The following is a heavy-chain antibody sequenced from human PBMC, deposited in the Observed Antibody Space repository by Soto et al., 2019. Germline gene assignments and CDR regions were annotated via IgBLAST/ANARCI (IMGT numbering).Heavy chain of an antibody. V-gene: IGHV1-18*04. D-gene: IGHD4-17*01. Sequence: SAKVSCKTSPATFTGDTINWVRQAPGQGLEWLGWISSLNGNTYYARDFQGRLTMTTNTSATTAYMELRSLRSDDTAVYFCARGTVTSGRWFGPWGQGTLVTVS. CDR1: PATFTGDT. CDR3: ARGTVTSGRWFGP. J-gene: IGHJ5*02. CDR2: ISSLNGNT.